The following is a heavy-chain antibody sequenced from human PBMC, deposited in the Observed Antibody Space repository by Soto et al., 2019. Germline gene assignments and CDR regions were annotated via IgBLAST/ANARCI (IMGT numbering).Heavy chain of an antibody. V-gene: IGHV4-59*08. Sequence: SDTLSLTCTVSGGSISSYYWSWIRQPPGKGLEWIGYIYYSGSTYYNPSLKSRVTISVDTSKNQFSLKLSSVTAADTAVYYCARSRTLGDFWSGHLNWFDPWGQGTLVTVSS. CDR2: IYYSGST. J-gene: IGHJ5*02. D-gene: IGHD3-3*01. CDR3: ARSRTLGDFWSGHLNWFDP. CDR1: GGSISSYY.